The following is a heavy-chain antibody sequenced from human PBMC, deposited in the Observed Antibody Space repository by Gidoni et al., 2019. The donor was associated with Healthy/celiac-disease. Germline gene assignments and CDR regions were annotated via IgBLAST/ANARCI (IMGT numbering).Heavy chain of an antibody. J-gene: IGHJ5*02. V-gene: IGHV4-39*01. CDR2: IYYSGST. CDR3: ANPVWFDP. Sequence: QLQLQESGPGLVKPSETLSLTCTVSGGSISSSSYYWGWIRQPPGKGLEWIGSIYYSGSTYYNPSLKRRVTISVDTSKNQFSLKLSSATAADTAVYYCANPVWFDPWGQGTLVTVSS. CDR1: GGSISSSSYY.